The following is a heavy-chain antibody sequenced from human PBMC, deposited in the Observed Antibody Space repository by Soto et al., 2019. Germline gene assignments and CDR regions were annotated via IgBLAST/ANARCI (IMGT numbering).Heavy chain of an antibody. V-gene: IGHV4-59*12. CDR3: ARGVTTVTTFDY. D-gene: IGHD4-17*01. CDR1: GGSISTYY. CDR2: IQHSGST. J-gene: IGHJ4*02. Sequence: PSETLSLTCTVSGGSISTYYWSCIRQPPGKGLEWIGFIQHSGSTYYNPSLKSRVTISVDRSKNQFSLKLSSVTAADTAVYYCARGVTTVTTFDYWGQGTLVTVSS.